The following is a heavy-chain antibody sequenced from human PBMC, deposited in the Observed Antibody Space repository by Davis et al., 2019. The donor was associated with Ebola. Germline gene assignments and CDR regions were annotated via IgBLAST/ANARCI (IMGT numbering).Heavy chain of an antibody. CDR2: ISGSGGST. CDR1: GFTFSSYW. J-gene: IGHJ4*02. D-gene: IGHD3-3*01. CDR3: AKDGGLRFLEWLFWGFDY. Sequence: PGGSLRLSCAASGFTFSSYWMHWVRQAPGKGLEWVSAISGSGGSTYYADSVKGRFTISRDNSKNTLYLQMNSLRAEDTAVYYCAKDGGLRFLEWLFWGFDYWGQGTLVTVSS. V-gene: IGHV3-23*01.